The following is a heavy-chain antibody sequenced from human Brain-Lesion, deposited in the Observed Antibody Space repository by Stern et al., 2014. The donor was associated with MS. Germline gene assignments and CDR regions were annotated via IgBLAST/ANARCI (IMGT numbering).Heavy chain of an antibody. J-gene: IGHJ4*02. CDR1: GGSISSGSYY. V-gene: IGHV4-61*02. D-gene: IGHD5-18*01. Sequence: QVQLVQSGPGLVKPSQTLSLTCTVSGGSISSGSYYWNWIRQPAGKGLEWIGRMYSRGSINYNPSLKSRVTTTGDTATNQFSLKVIFVTAADTAVYYCARETGGYTYGDTDFFDFWGQGALVTVSS. CDR3: ARETGGYTYGDTDFFDF. CDR2: MYSRGSI.